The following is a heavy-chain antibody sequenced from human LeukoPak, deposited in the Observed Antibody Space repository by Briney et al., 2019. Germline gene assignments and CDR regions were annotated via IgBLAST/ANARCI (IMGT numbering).Heavy chain of an antibody. CDR1: GGSISSGGYS. Sequence: SETLSLTCAVSGGSISSGGYSWSWIRQPPGKGLEWIGYIYHSGSTYYNPSLKSRVTISVDTSKNQFSLKLSSVTAADTAVYYCARGSYDSSGYRLDYWGQGTLVTVSS. J-gene: IGHJ4*02. CDR3: ARGSYDSSGYRLDY. V-gene: IGHV4-30-2*01. CDR2: IYHSGST. D-gene: IGHD3-22*01.